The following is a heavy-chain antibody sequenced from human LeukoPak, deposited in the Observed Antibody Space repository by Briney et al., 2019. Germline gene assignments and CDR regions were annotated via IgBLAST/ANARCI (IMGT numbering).Heavy chain of an antibody. Sequence: GGSLRLSCAASGFTFSNYGMHWVRQAPGKGLEWVAVISYEGSTKFYTDSVRGRFTISRDNAKNSLYLQMNSLRAEDTAVYYCARDKIVGATYFDYWGQGTLVTVSS. CDR3: ARDKIVGATYFDY. CDR1: GFTFSNYG. CDR2: ISYEGSTK. V-gene: IGHV3-30*03. D-gene: IGHD1-26*01. J-gene: IGHJ4*02.